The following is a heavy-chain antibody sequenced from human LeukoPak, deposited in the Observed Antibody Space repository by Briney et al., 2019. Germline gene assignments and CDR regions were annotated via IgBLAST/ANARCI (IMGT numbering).Heavy chain of an antibody. D-gene: IGHD3-3*01. J-gene: IGHJ6*03. CDR2: IRYDGHNK. Sequence: QTGGSLRLSCAASGFTFSGYGMHWVRQAPAMGLEWVAFIRYDGHNKYYADSVKGRFTISRDNSKNTPYLQMNSLRGEDTAVYYCAKDSDFWSAFNSYYYMDVWGQGTTVTVSS. V-gene: IGHV3-30*02. CDR3: AKDSDFWSAFNSYYYMDV. CDR1: GFTFSGYG.